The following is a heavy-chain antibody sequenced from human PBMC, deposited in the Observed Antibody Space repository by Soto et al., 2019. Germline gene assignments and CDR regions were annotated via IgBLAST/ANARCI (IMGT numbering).Heavy chain of an antibody. D-gene: IGHD4-4*01. V-gene: IGHV4-38-2*01. CDR1: GYSISSGYY. CDR2: IYHSGST. Sequence: PSETLSLTCAVSGYSISSGYYWGWIRQPPGKGLEWIGSIYHSGSTYYNPSLKSRVTISVDTSKNQFSLKLSSVTAADTAVYYCARTDYNYYYYYGMAVWGQGTTVTVSS. CDR3: ARTDYNYYYYYGMAV. J-gene: IGHJ6*02.